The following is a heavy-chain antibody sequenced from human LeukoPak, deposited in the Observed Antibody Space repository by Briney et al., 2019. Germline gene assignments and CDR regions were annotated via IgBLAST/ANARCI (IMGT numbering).Heavy chain of an antibody. Sequence: PGGSLRLSCAASGFAFSSNWMHWVRHAPGQGLVWVSRIKGDGISTNYADSVKGRFTISRDIAKNTLYLQMNSLRPEDMAVYYCAKEIFSGLLYIDYWGQGTLVTVSS. J-gene: IGHJ4*02. CDR1: GFAFSSNW. V-gene: IGHV3-74*01. D-gene: IGHD5-12*01. CDR2: IKGDGIST. CDR3: AKEIFSGLLYIDY.